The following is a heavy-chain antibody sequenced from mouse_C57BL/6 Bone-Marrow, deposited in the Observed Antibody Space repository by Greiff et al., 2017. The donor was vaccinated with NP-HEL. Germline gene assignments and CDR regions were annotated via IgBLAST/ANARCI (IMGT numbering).Heavy chain of an antibody. Sequence: VKLLESGAELARPGASVKLSCKASGYTFTSYGIRWVKQRPGQGLEWIGEIYPRSGNTYYNEKFKGKATLTADKSSSTAYMELRSLTSEDSAVYYCARSRFYYGSSFDYWCQGTTLTVSA. V-gene: IGHV1-81*01. J-gene: IGHJ2*01. CDR2: IYPRSGNT. CDR3: ARSRFYYGSSFDY. CDR1: GYTFTSYG. D-gene: IGHD1-1*01.